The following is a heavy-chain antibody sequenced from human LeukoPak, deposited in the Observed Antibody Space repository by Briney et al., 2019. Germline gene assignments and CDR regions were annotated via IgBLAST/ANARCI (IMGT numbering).Heavy chain of an antibody. CDR2: ISSSSSYI. D-gene: IGHD3-10*01. CDR3: ATSLIWFGELSAPFDY. Sequence: GGSLRLSCAAYGFTFSSYSMNWVRQAPGKGLEWVSFISSSSSYIYYADSVKGRFTISRDNAKNSLYLQMNSLRAEDTAVYYCATSLIWFGELSAPFDYWGQGTLVTVSS. J-gene: IGHJ4*02. CDR1: GFTFSSYS. V-gene: IGHV3-21*01.